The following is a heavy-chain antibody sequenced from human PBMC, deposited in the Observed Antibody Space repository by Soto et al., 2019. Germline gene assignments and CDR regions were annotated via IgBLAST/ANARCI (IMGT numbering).Heavy chain of an antibody. J-gene: IGHJ4*02. D-gene: IGHD4-17*01. V-gene: IGHV4-61*01. CDR2: VYYSGTT. CDR1: GGSVSNKTYY. Sequence: SETLSLTCSVSGGSVSNKTYYWSWIRQPPGKRLEWIGYVYYSGTTNYNPFLKSRVTISVDLSKNQFSLRLSSVTTADTALYYCARTTAVPNTLRSRYFFDYWGQGTLVTVSS. CDR3: ARTTAVPNTLRSRYFFDY.